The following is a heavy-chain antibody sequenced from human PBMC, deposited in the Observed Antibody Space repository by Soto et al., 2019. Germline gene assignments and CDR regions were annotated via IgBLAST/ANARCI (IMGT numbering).Heavy chain of an antibody. J-gene: IGHJ6*02. Sequence: GSLRLSCAASGLDFSSEVMCWVRQAPGKGLEWVSSISGSGRTIYHADSMRGRFTISRDNSKNSLYLQLNNLRVDDTAVYYCAKVGPSYYYGMDVWGQGTTVTVSS. CDR3: AKVGPSYYYGMDV. CDR1: GLDFSSEV. V-gene: IGHV3-23*01. CDR2: ISGSGRTI. D-gene: IGHD1-26*01.